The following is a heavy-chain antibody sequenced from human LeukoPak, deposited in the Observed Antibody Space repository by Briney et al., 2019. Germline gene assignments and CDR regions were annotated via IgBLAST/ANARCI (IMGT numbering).Heavy chain of an antibody. J-gene: IGHJ6*02. Sequence: SETLSLTCTASGASISSYYWSWLRQPPGKGLEWIGYIYHSGSTNYNLSLKSRVTTSVDTSKNQFSLKLSSVTAADTAVYYCARYYGSGNYDYYYGMDVWGQGTTVTVSS. CDR1: GASISSYY. D-gene: IGHD3-16*01. CDR3: ARYYGSGNYDYYYGMDV. CDR2: IYHSGST. V-gene: IGHV4-59*08.